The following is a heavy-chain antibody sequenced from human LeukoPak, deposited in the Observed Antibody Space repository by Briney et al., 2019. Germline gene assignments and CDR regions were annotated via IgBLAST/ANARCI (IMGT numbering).Heavy chain of an antibody. CDR1: GGSISSYY. CDR3: ARGHEWFGESKSYYFDY. D-gene: IGHD3-10*01. CDR2: IYYSGNT. J-gene: IGHJ4*02. V-gene: IGHV4-59*12. Sequence: SETLSLTCTVSGGSISSYYWSWIRQPPGKGLEWIGYIYYSGNTNYNPSLKSRVTISVDTSKNQFSLKLSSVTAADTAVYYCARGHEWFGESKSYYFDYWGQGTLVTVSS.